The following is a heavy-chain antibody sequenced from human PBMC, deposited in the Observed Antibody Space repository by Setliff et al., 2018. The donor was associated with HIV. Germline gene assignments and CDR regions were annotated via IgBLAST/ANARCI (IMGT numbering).Heavy chain of an antibody. CDR2: ISSSSSYI. CDR1: GFTFSTYR. Sequence: GGSLRLSCAASGFTFSTYRMNWVRQAPGKGLEWVSSISSSSSYIYYADSVKGRFTISRDNSRNTLYLQMNSLRAEDTALYFCARRGNLLEGRQLDSWGQGTLVTVSS. D-gene: IGHD1-1*01. CDR3: ARRGNLLEGRQLDS. J-gene: IGHJ4*02. V-gene: IGHV3-21*04.